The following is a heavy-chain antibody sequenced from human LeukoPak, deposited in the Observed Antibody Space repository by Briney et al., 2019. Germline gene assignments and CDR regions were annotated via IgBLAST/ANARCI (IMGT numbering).Heavy chain of an antibody. CDR1: GFPFSSYW. J-gene: IGHJ4*02. Sequence: GGSLRLSCVASGFPFSSYWMTWVRQAPGKGLEWVANIKQDGSKKSYVDSVKGRFTISRDNAKNSLYLQMNSLRAEDAAIYYCTRVGYIDEGIDYWGQGTLVTVPS. CDR3: TRVGYIDEGIDY. D-gene: IGHD5-24*01. V-gene: IGHV3-7*04. CDR2: IKQDGSKK.